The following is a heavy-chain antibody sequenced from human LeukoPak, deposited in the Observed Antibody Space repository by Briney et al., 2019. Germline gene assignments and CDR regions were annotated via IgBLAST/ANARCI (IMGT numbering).Heavy chain of an antibody. D-gene: IGHD5-12*01. CDR1: GGSFSGYY. V-gene: IGHV4-34*01. Sequence: SETLSLTCAVYGGSFSGYYWSWIRQPPGKGLEWIGEINHSGSTNYNPSLKSRVTISVDTSKNQFSLKLSSVTAADTAVYYCARGRTGGYGDYWGQGTLVTVSS. CDR3: ARGRTGGYGDY. CDR2: INHSGST. J-gene: IGHJ4*02.